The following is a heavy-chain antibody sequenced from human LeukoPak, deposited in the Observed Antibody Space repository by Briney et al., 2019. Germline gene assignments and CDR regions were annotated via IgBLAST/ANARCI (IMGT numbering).Heavy chain of an antibody. CDR3: AKKGPLGSWDY. CDR1: GFTFDDYA. V-gene: IGHV3-9*01. D-gene: IGHD6-13*01. J-gene: IGHJ4*02. Sequence: GGSLRLSCAASGFTFDDYAMHWVRQAPGKGLEWVSGISWNSGSIGYADSVKGRFTISRDNAKNSLYLQMNSLRAEDTALYYCAKKGPLGSWDYWGQGTLVTVSS. CDR2: ISWNSGSI.